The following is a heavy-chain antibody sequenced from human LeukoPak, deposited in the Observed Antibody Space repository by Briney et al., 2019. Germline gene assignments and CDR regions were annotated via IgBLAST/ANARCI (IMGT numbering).Heavy chain of an antibody. V-gene: IGHV4-39*07. J-gene: IGHJ5*02. CDR1: GGSISSSSYY. CDR2: IYYSGST. CDR3: ATTPPYYDFWSGYYRLGAQNWFDP. D-gene: IGHD3-3*01. Sequence: SETLSLTCTVSGGSISSSSYYWGWIRQPPGKGLEWIGSIYYSGSTYYNPSLKSRVTISVDTSKNQLSLKLSSVTAADTAVYYCATTPPYYDFWSGYYRLGAQNWFDPWGQGTLVTVSS.